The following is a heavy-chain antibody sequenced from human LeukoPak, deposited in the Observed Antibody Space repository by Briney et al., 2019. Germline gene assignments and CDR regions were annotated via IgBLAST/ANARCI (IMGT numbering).Heavy chain of an antibody. V-gene: IGHV4-59*01. CDR1: GGSISSYY. D-gene: IGHD5-18*01. Sequence: SETLSLTCTVSGGSISSYYWSWIRQPPGKGLEWIGYIYYSGNTNYNPSLKSRVTISVDTSKNQFSLKLSSVTAADTAVYYCAIRGYSSGFDYWGQGTLVAVSS. CDR3: AIRGYSSGFDY. CDR2: IYYSGNT. J-gene: IGHJ4*02.